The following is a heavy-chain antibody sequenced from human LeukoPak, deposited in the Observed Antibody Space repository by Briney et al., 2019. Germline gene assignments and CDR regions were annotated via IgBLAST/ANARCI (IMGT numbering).Heavy chain of an antibody. V-gene: IGHV1-69*02. CDR1: GGTFSSYT. J-gene: IGHJ5*02. D-gene: IGHD2-2*01. CDR2: IIPILGIA. CDR3: ARGYCSSTSCYSPPRDP. Sequence: SVKVSCKASGGTFSSYTISWVRQAPGQGLEWMGRIIPILGIANYAQKFQGRVTITADKSTSTAYMELSSLRSEDTAVYYCARGYCSSTSCYSPPRDPWGQGTLVTVSP.